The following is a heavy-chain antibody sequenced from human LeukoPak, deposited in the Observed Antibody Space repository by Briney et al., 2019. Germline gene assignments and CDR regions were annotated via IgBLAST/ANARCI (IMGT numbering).Heavy chain of an antibody. V-gene: IGHV4-39*01. J-gene: IGHJ4*02. CDR1: GGSISSSNYY. D-gene: IGHD2-2*01. CDR3: ARRGCSSTSCYGGTNLPFDY. CDR2: IYYSGST. Sequence: PSETLSLTCTVAGGSISSSNYYWGWIRQPPGKGLEWIGSIYYSGSTYYNPSLKSRVTIYVDTSKNQFSLKLTSVTAADTAVYYCARRGCSSTSCYGGTNLPFDYWGQGTLLTVSS.